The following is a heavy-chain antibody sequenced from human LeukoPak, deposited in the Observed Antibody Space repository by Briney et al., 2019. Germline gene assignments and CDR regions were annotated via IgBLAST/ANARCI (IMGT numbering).Heavy chain of an antibody. Sequence: AGGSLRLSCAASGFTFSSYEMNWVRQAPGKGLEWVSYISSSGSTIYHADSVKGRFTISRDNAKNSLYLQMNSLRAEDTAVYYCARSGGSLDYWGQGTLVTVSS. D-gene: IGHD3-10*01. CDR1: GFTFSSYE. CDR3: ARSGGSLDY. CDR2: ISSSGSTI. J-gene: IGHJ4*02. V-gene: IGHV3-48*03.